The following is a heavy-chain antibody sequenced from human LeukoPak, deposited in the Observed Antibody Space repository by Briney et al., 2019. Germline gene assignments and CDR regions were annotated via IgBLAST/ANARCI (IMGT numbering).Heavy chain of an antibody. CDR2: IIPIFGTA. CDR3: AVRYYYGSGSYYPDAFDI. Sequence: SVKVSCKASGYTFTGYHIHWVRQAPGQGLEWMGGIIPIFGTANYAQKFQGRVTITTDESTSTAYMELSSLRSEDTAVYYCAVRYYYGSGSYYPDAFDIWGQGTMVTVSS. D-gene: IGHD3-10*01. J-gene: IGHJ3*02. CDR1: GYTFTGYH. V-gene: IGHV1-69*05.